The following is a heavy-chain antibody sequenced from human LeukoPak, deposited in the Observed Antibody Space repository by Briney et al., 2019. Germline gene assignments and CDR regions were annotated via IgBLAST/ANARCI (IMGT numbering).Heavy chain of an antibody. D-gene: IGHD3-10*01. CDR3: ARLRRGVPRYFDY. CDR2: IYYSGGT. Sequence: SETLSLTCTVSGGSISSYYWSWIRQPPGKGLEWIGYIYYSGGTNYNPSLKSRVTISVDTSKNQFSLKLSSVTAADTAVYYCARLRRGVPRYFDYWGQGTLVTVSS. CDR1: GGSISSYY. V-gene: IGHV4-59*01. J-gene: IGHJ4*02.